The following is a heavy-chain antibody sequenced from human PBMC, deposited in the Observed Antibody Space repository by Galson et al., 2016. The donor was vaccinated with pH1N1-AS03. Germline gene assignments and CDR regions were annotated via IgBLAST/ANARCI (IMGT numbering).Heavy chain of an antibody. CDR2: NSNSGSNI. CDR3: ARRRNPLGFHHYYYMDV. CDR1: GFTFSSYE. V-gene: IGHV3-48*03. J-gene: IGHJ6*03. D-gene: IGHD3-10*01. Sequence: SLRLSCAASGFTFSSYEMNWVRQAPGKGLEWVSYNSNSGSNIYYADSVKGRFTISRDNAKNSLYLQMNSLRAEDTAVYYCARRRNPLGFHHYYYMDVWGKGTTVTVSS.